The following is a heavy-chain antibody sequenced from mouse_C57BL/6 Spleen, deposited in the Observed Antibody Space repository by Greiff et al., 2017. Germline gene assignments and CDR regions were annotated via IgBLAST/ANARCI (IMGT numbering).Heavy chain of an antibody. J-gene: IGHJ1*03. Sequence: VKLMESGPGLVAPSQSLSITCTVSGFSLTSYAISWVRQPPGKGLEWLGVIWTGGGTNYNSALKSRLSISKDNSKSQVFLKMNSLQTDDTARYYGARMYYGYDGWYFDVWGTGTTVTVSS. CDR1: GFSLTSYA. D-gene: IGHD2-2*01. CDR2: IWTGGGT. V-gene: IGHV2-9-1*01. CDR3: ARMYYGYDGWYFDV.